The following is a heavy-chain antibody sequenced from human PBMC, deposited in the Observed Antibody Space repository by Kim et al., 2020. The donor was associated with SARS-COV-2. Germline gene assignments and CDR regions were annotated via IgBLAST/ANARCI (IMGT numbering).Heavy chain of an antibody. CDR2: ITYNGGDK. CDR3: SRDLRGYCRFYY. J-gene: IGHJ6*01. CDR1: GFTFSKYG. V-gene: IGHV3-30*03. D-gene: IGHD3-10*01. Sequence: GGSLRLSCAASGFTFSKYGMHWVRQAPGKGLEWVSVITYNGGDKNYEDSVRGRFSISRDNSKNTVFLQMNSLRAEDTAVYYCSRDLRGYCRFYY.